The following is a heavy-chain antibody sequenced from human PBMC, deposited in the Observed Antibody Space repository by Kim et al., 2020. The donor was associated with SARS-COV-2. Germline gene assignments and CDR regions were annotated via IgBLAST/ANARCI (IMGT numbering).Heavy chain of an antibody. J-gene: IGHJ4*02. CDR3: ARDGYNRPLDY. D-gene: IGHD5-12*01. CDR1: GFTFTNYG. Sequence: ASVKVSCKASGFTFTNYGMHWVRQAPGQRLEWMGWIDAGNGDTKYSQKFQGRVTITRDTSATTTYMEMSSLRSEDTAIYYCARDGYNRPLDYWGQGTLV. CDR2: IDAGNGDT. V-gene: IGHV1-3*01.